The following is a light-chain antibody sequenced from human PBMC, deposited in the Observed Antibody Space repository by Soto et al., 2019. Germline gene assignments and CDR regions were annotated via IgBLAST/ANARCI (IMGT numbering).Light chain of an antibody. Sequence: QSVLTQPASVSGSPGQSITISCTGTTTDIGGYNYVSWYQQHPGEAPRLMIYEVSNRPSGVSNRFSGSKSGDTASLTISGLQAEDEADYYCSSYTTTSTYVFGTGTKVTVL. V-gene: IGLV2-14*01. CDR1: TTDIGGYNY. CDR3: SSYTTTSTYV. J-gene: IGLJ1*01. CDR2: EVS.